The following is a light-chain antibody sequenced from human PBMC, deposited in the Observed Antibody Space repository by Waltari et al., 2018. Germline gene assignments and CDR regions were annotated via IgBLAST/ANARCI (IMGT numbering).Light chain of an antibody. CDR1: SGHSSNV. CDR2: VNSDGSH. CDR3: QTWGTGIWV. Sequence: QLVLTQSPSASASLGASVKLTCTLSSGHSSNVVAWHQQQPEKGPRYWMKVNSDGSHTKGDGIPDRFSGSSSGAERYLTISSLQSDDEADYYCQTWGTGIWVFGGGTRLTVL. J-gene: IGLJ3*02. V-gene: IGLV4-69*01.